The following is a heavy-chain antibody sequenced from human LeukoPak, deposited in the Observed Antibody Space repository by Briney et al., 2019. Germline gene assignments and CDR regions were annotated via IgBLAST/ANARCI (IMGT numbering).Heavy chain of an antibody. D-gene: IGHD3-22*01. CDR3: ARGVRIYYDSSGYYLPIPYYFDY. CDR2: INHSGST. J-gene: IGHJ4*02. V-gene: IGHV4-34*01. CDR1: GGSFSGHY. Sequence: SETLSLTCAVYGGSFSGHYWSWIRQPPGKGLEWIGEINHSGSTNYNPSLKSRVTISVDTSKNQFSLKLSSVTAADTAVYYCARGVRIYYDSSGYYLPIPYYFDYWGQGTLVTVSS.